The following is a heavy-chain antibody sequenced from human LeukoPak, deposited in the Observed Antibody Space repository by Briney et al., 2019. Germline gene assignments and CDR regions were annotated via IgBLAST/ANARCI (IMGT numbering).Heavy chain of an antibody. CDR2: INPCSGGT. D-gene: IGHD1-1*01. CDR3: TRGPSNGAFDI. Sequence: ASVKVSCKASKDTFTDQYMHWVRQSPGQGLEWMGWINPCSGGTAYAQEFQGRVTMTRDTSTNTFYMEVTRLTSDDTALYYCTRGPSNGAFDIWGQGTSVSVSS. V-gene: IGHV1-2*02. CDR1: KDTFTDQY. J-gene: IGHJ3*02.